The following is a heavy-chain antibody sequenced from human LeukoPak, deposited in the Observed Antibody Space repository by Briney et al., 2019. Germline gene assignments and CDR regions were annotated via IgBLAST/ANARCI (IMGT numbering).Heavy chain of an antibody. V-gene: IGHV3-66*01. J-gene: IGHJ4*02. Sequence: GGSLRLSCEVFGFTVSNNYMSWVRQAPGKGLEWVSVIYSGGKTYYADSVKGRFTISRDNSKNTLYLQMSSLRTEDTAIYYCVKAQYDFWSGLDYWGQGTLVTVSS. D-gene: IGHD3-3*01. CDR1: GFTVSNNY. CDR3: VKAQYDFWSGLDY. CDR2: IYSGGKT.